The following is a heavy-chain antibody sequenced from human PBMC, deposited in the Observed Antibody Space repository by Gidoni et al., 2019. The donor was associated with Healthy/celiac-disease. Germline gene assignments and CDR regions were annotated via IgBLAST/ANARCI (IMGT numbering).Heavy chain of an antibody. D-gene: IGHD1-26*01. CDR1: GFTFSRYG. CDR2: IWYDGSNK. V-gene: IGHV3-33*01. CDR3: ARTRVGATTTDAFDI. J-gene: IGHJ3*02. Sequence: QVQLVESGGGVVQPGRSLRLSCAASGFTFSRYGMHWVRQAPGKGLEWVAVIWYDGSNKYYADSVKGRFTISRDNSKNTLYLQMNSLRAEDTAVYYCARTRVGATTTDAFDIWGQGTMVTVSS.